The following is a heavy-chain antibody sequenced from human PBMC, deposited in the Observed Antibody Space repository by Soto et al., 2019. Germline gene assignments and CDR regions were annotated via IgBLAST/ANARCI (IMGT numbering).Heavy chain of an antibody. CDR2: IYYSGST. D-gene: IGHD5-18*01. V-gene: IGHV4-30-4*01. Sequence: SETLSLTCTVSGGSISSGDYYWSSIRQPPGKGLEWIGYIYYSGSTYYNPSLKSRVTISVDTSKNQFSLKLSSVTAADTAVYYCARSDGYEPFDYWGKGTLVTVSS. CDR3: ARSDGYEPFDY. CDR1: GGSISSGDYY. J-gene: IGHJ4*02.